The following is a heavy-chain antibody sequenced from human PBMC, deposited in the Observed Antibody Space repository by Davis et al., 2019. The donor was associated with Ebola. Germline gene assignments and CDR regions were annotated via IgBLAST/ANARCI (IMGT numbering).Heavy chain of an antibody. J-gene: IGHJ4*02. CDR1: GFTFTSYA. D-gene: IGHD2-8*02. CDR3: ATGVTYCTGGVCSLGFDY. V-gene: IGHV1-3*01. Sequence: GESLKISCAASGFTFTSYAMHWVRQAPGQRLEWMGWINAGNGNTKYSQKFQGRVTMTEDTSTDTAYMELSSLRSEDTAVYYCATGVTYCTGGVCSLGFDYWGQGTLVTVSS. CDR2: INAGNGNT.